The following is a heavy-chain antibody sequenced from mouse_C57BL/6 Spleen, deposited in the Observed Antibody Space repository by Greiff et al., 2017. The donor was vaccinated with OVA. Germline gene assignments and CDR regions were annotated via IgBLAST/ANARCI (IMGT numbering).Heavy chain of an antibody. CDR3: AKERYDYALDY. D-gene: IGHD2-4*01. V-gene: IGHV1-64*01. J-gene: IGHJ2*01. CDR2: IHPNSGST. Sequence: VQLQQPGAELVKPGASVKLSCKASGYTFTSYWMHWVKQRPGQGLEWIGMIHPNSGSTNYNEKFKSKATLTVDKSSSTAYMQLSSLTSEDSAVYYCAKERYDYALDYWGQGTTLTVSS. CDR1: GYTFTSYW.